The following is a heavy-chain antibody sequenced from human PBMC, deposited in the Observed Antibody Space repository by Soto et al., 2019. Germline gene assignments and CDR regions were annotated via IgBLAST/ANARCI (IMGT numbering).Heavy chain of an antibody. V-gene: IGHV3-23*01. CDR3: AKRSVTMIVVVITGYEVPNYFDY. Sequence: GGSLRLSCAASGFTFSSYAMSWVRQAPGKGLEWVSAISGSGGSTYYADSVKGRFTISRDNSKNTLYLQMNSLRAEDTAVYYCAKRSVTMIVVVITGYEVPNYFDYWGQGTLVTVSS. CDR1: GFTFSSYA. D-gene: IGHD3-22*01. CDR2: ISGSGGST. J-gene: IGHJ4*02.